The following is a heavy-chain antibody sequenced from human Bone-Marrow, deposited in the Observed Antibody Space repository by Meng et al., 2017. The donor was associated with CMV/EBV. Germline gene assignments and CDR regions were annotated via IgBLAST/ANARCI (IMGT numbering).Heavy chain of an antibody. D-gene: IGHD6-19*01. V-gene: IGHV3-30-3*01. CDR2: LSYDGSAE. CDR1: GFSFSSHA. CDR3: ARDSGYSTAWYPGNY. Sequence: SGFSFSSHAMHWVRQAPGKGLEWVAVLSYDGSAEYYADSVKGRFSISRDDSKNTLFLQMNSLKDEDTAFYYCARDSGYSTAWYPGNYWGQGTLVTVSS. J-gene: IGHJ4*02.